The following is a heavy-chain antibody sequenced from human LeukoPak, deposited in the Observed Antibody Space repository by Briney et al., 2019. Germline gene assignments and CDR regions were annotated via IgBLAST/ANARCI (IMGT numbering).Heavy chain of an antibody. D-gene: IGHD2-2*02. Sequence: ASETLSLTCAVYGGSFNDYYWNWVRQPPGKGLEWIGEINHGGSTNYNPSLKSRVTISVDTSKNQFSLKLSSVTAADTAVYYCARGGVVVPAATPGFDYWGQGTLVTVSS. CDR3: ARGGVVVPAATPGFDY. CDR2: INHGGST. J-gene: IGHJ4*02. CDR1: GGSFNDYY. V-gene: IGHV4-34*01.